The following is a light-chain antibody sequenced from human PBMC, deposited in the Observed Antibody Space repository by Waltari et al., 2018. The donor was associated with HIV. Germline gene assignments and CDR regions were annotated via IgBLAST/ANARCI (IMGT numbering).Light chain of an antibody. CDR3: QVWDRGYKEAV. CDR1: NIGRTS. CDR2: DDV. Sequence: SYVLPPAPSISVAPGQTATISCGNIGRTSVQRYRQKSGRAPLLVVLDDVARSSGIPARFSGARSGERATLTISGVEAGDEADYYCQVWDRGYKEAVFGGGT. J-gene: IGLJ2*01. V-gene: IGLV3-21*02.